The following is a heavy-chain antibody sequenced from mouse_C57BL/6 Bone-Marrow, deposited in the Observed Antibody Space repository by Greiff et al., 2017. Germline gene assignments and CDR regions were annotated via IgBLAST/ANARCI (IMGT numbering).Heavy chain of an antibody. CDR3: APLHYYGSYFDY. CDR2: IHPNSGST. J-gene: IGHJ2*01. Sequence: VQLQQSGAELVKPGASVKLSCKASGYTFTSYWMHWVKQRPGQGLEWIGMIHPNSGSTNYNEKFKSKATLTVDKSSSTAYMQLSSLTSEDSAVYYCAPLHYYGSYFDYWGQGTTLTVSS. CDR1: GYTFTSYW. D-gene: IGHD1-1*01. V-gene: IGHV1-64*01.